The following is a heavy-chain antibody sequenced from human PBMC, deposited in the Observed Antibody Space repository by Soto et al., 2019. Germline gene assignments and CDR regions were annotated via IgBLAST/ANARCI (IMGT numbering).Heavy chain of an antibody. D-gene: IGHD2-2*01. CDR2: IYPGDSDT. Sequence: GESLKISCKGSGYSFTSYWIGWVRQMPGKGLEWMGIIYPGDSDTRYSPSFQGQVTISADKSISTAYLQWSSLKASDTAMYYCATQRESSYYYYGMDVWGQGTTVTVSS. J-gene: IGHJ6*02. CDR3: ATQRESSYYYYGMDV. CDR1: GYSFTSYW. V-gene: IGHV5-51*01.